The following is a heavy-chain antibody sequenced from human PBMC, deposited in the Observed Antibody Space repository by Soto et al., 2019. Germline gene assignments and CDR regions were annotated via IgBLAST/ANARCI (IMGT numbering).Heavy chain of an antibody. Sequence: LSLTCTVSGGSISSYYWSWIRQPAGKGLEWIGRIYTSGSTNYNPSLKSRVTMSVDTSKNQFSLKLSSVTAADTAVYYCARITIFGVVRQDYYYGMDVWGQGTTVTVSS. CDR2: IYTSGST. CDR3: ARITIFGVVRQDYYYGMDV. D-gene: IGHD3-3*01. J-gene: IGHJ6*02. V-gene: IGHV4-4*07. CDR1: GGSISSYY.